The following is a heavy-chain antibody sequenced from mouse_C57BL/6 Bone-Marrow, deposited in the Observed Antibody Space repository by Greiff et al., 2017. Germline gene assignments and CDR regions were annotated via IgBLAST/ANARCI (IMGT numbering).Heavy chain of an antibody. Sequence: VQLQQPGAELVKPGASVKLSCKASGYTFTSYWMQWVKQRPGQGLEWIGEIDPSDSYTNYNQKFKGKATLTVDTSSSTAYMQLSSLTSEDSAVYYCARWGITTDYFDYWGQGTTLTVSS. V-gene: IGHV1-50*01. CDR1: GYTFTSYW. J-gene: IGHJ2*01. CDR3: ARWGITTDYFDY. D-gene: IGHD1-1*01. CDR2: IDPSDSYT.